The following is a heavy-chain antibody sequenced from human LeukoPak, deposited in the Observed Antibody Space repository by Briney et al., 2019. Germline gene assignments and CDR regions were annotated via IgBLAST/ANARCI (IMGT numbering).Heavy chain of an antibody. CDR2: ISSSGSTI. CDR3: ARDLYTYDYVWGSYREFDY. Sequence: GGSLRLSCAASGFTFSSYEMNWVRQAPGKGLEWVSYISSSGSTIYYADSVKGRFTISRDNAKNSLYLQMNSLRAEDTAVYYCARDLYTYDYVWGSYREFDYWGQGTLVTASS. D-gene: IGHD3-16*02. CDR1: GFTFSSYE. V-gene: IGHV3-48*03. J-gene: IGHJ4*02.